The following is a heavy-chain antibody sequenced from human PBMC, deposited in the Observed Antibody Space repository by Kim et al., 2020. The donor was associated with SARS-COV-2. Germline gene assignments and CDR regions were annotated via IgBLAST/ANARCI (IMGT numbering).Heavy chain of an antibody. J-gene: IGHJ3*01. CDR1: GFTLSLYS. CDR3: VRENFWAFDV. Sequence: GRSLRLSCATSGFTLSLYSMNWVRQSPGKGLEWVSHISGSGTITKHADSVRGRFTISRDNAKNSLFLQVNGLRADDTAVYYCVRENFWAFDVWGQGTLVTVSS. V-gene: IGHV3-48*04. CDR2: ISGSGTIT. D-gene: IGHD3-3*01.